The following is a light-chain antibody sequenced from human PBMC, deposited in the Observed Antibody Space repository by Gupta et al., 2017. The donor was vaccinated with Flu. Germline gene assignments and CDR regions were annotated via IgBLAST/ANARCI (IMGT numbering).Light chain of an antibody. CDR3: ASWDDSLSGWV. CDR2: SSN. J-gene: IGLJ3*02. CDR1: SSNLGINF. Sequence: QSVLTQPPSASGTPGQRVTISCSGSSSNLGINFVYWYQQLPGSAPKLLVYSSNQRPSGIPDRFSGSKAGTSASLAISGLRSEDEADYYCASWDDSLSGWVFGGGTKLTVL. V-gene: IGLV1-47*01.